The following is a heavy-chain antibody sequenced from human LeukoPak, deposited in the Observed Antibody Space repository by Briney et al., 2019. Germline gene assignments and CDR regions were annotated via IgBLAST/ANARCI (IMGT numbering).Heavy chain of an antibody. V-gene: IGHV1-2*02. CDR1: GYTFTGYY. CDR2: INPNSGGT. CDR3: ARAPHSSAGDNFDY. Sequence: ASVKVSCKASGYTFTGYYMHWVRQAPGQGLEWMGWINPNSGGTNYAQKFQGRVTMTRDTSISTAYMELSSLRSEDTAVYYCARAPHSSAGDNFDYWGQGTLVTVSS. D-gene: IGHD2-15*01. J-gene: IGHJ4*02.